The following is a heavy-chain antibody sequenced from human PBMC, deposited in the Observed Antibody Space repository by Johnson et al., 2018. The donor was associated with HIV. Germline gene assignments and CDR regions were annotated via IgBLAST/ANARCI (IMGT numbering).Heavy chain of an antibody. CDR3: AVGERPGPSGAFDI. V-gene: IGHV3-30*03. D-gene: IGHD1-1*01. CDR1: GFTFSTYG. CDR2: ISYDGRHE. Sequence: QVQLVESGGGVVRPGRSLRLSCAASGFTFSTYGMHWVRQAPGKGLEWVAVISYDGRHEFYVDSVQGRFTISRDNSKNTLYLQMNSLRIEDTAVYYCAVGERPGPSGAFDIWGQGTMVTVSS. J-gene: IGHJ3*02.